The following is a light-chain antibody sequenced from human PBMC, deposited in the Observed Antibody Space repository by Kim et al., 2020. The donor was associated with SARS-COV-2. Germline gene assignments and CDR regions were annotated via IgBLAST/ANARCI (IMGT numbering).Light chain of an antibody. CDR2: DAS. CDR1: QSVSSN. V-gene: IGKV3-15*01. Sequence: EIVMTQSPATLSVSPGERATLSCRASQSVSSNLVWYQQKPGQAPRVLIYDASTRATGIPARFSGSGSGTEFTLTITSLQSEDVAVYYCQQYNNWLALTFGGGTKVDIK. J-gene: IGKJ4*01. CDR3: QQYNNWLALT.